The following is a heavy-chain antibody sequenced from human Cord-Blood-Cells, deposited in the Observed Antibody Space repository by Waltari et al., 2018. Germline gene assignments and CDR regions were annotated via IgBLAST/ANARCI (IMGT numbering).Heavy chain of an antibody. J-gene: IGHJ5*02. CDR3: ARGPIVVVPAATNWFDP. CDR1: GYTFTGYN. CDR2: INPNSGGT. V-gene: IGHV1-2*04. D-gene: IGHD2-2*01. Sequence: QVQLVQSGAEVKKPGASVKVSCKASGYTFTGYNMHWVRKAPGQGLGWMGWINPNSGGTNYAQKFQGWVTMTRDTSISTAYMELSRLRSDDTAVYYCARGPIVVVPAATNWFDPWGQGTLVTVSS.